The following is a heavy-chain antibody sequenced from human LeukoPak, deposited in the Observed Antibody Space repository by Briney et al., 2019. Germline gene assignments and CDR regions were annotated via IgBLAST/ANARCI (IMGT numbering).Heavy chain of an antibody. CDR2: IYYSGST. J-gene: IGHJ6*02. V-gene: IGHV4-59*01. Sequence: TSETLSLTCTVSGVSISSYYWSWIRQPPGKGLEWIGYIYYSGSTNYNPSLKSRVTISVDTSKNQFSLKLSSVTAADTAVYYCAREGYDFWSGGSVGMDVWGQGTTVTVSS. D-gene: IGHD3-3*01. CDR1: GVSISSYY. CDR3: AREGYDFWSGGSVGMDV.